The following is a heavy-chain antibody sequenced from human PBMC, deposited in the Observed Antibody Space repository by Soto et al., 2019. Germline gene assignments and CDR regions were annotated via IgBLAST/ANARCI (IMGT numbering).Heavy chain of an antibody. CDR2: IIGYNCNA. V-gene: IGHV1-18*01. J-gene: IGHJ5*02. D-gene: IGHD6-6*01. CDR3: ARAGLTSSFDP. CDR1: GYTFTSYG. Sequence: APVKVSSKASGYTFTSYGISWVRQDYGPGVAWMGWIIGYNCNANYAQMLQGRVTMTTDTSKSTAYMELRSLRSDATAVYFGARAGLTSSFDPWGQGTLVTVSS.